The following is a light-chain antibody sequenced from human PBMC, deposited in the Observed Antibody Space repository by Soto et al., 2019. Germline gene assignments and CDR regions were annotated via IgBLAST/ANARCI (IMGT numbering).Light chain of an antibody. CDR2: DAS. J-gene: IGKJ1*01. CDR1: QSISSW. Sequence: QMTQTHTTLSASGGGRFNITCRASQSISSWLAWYQQNPGKAPKPLIYDASSLESGVPSRLSGSGSGTDFPLTISRLPPEDYATYDCQQYNRHWTFGHGTKVDI. CDR3: QQYNRHWT. V-gene: IGKV1-5*01.